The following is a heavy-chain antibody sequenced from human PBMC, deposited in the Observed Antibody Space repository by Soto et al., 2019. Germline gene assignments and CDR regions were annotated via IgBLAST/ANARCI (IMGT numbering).Heavy chain of an antibody. V-gene: IGHV1-18*01. CDR3: ARGGSATYSFDY. CDR1: GYTSTSYG. CDR2: ISGYKGDT. Sequence: ASVKVSCKASGYTSTSYGISWVRQAPGQGFEWMGWISGYKGDTKYAQRLQGRVTMTTDTSTSTTYMELRSLRSDDTAVYYCARGGSATYSFDYWGQGTLVTVSS. J-gene: IGHJ4*02. D-gene: IGHD3-10*01.